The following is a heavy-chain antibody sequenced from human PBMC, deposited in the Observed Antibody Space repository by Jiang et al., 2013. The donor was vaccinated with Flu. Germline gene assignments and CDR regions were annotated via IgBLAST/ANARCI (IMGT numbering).Heavy chain of an antibody. J-gene: IGHJ4*02. V-gene: IGHV1-2*06. CDR1: GYTFTGYY. CDR2: INPNSGGT. CDR3: ARAGRYSSSWYRFDY. D-gene: IGHD6-13*01. Sequence: GAEVKKPGASVKVSCKASGYTFTGYYMHWVRQAPGQGLEWMGRINPNSGGTNYAQKFQGRVTMTRDTSISTAYMELSRLRSDDTAVYYCARAGRYSSSWYRFDYWGQGTLVTVSS.